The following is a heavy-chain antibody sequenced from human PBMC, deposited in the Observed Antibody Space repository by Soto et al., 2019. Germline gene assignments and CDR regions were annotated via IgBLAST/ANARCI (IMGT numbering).Heavy chain of an antibody. Sequence: QVQLVQSGGGVVQAGTSLRLSCTASGLTFTSSSFHWVRQAPGKGLEWVAVISENGDRQYSTDSVRGRFLISRDSSKNTVYLQMNSLRPEDTGVYFCARRLATTVSALGYWGQGALVTVSS. CDR3: ARRLATTVSALGY. D-gene: IGHD4-17*01. J-gene: IGHJ4*02. CDR2: ISENGDRQ. CDR1: GLTFTSSS. V-gene: IGHV3-30-3*01.